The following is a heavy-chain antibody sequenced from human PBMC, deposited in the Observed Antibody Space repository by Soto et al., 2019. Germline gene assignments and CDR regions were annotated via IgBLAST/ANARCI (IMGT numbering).Heavy chain of an antibody. V-gene: IGHV1-18*01. CDR2: ISAYNGNT. J-gene: IGHJ4*02. CDR1: GYTFTSYG. D-gene: IGHD3-10*01. CDR3: ARDSRLLGFGDGKYYFDY. Sequence: QVQLVQSGAEVKKPGASVKVSCKASGYTFTSYGISWVRQAPGQGLEWMGWISAYNGNTNYAQKLQGRVTMTTDTSTSTAYMELRSLRSDDTAVYYCARDSRLLGFGDGKYYFDYWGQGTLVTVSS.